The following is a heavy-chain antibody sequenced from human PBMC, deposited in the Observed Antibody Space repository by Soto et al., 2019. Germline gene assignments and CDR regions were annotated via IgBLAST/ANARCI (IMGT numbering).Heavy chain of an antibody. J-gene: IGHJ5*02. V-gene: IGHV3-33*01. CDR1: GFTFSSRG. Sequence: QVQLVESGGGVVQPGRSLRLSCAASGFTFSSRGMHWVRQAPGKGLEWVAVIWYDGSNKYYADSVKGRFTISRDNSKNTVYLQMNSLRAEDTAVYHSARWGDEKRFDIWGQGTLVTVSS. CDR2: IWYDGSNK. CDR3: ARWGDEKRFDI. D-gene: IGHD3-16*01.